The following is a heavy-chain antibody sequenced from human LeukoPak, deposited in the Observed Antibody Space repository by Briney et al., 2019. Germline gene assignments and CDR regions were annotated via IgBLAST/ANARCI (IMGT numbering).Heavy chain of an antibody. Sequence: GGSLRLSCAASGFILSSYSMNWVRRAPGQGLEWVASIKEDGSETHYVDPVRGRFTISRDNDKNSLYLQMNNLRAEDTAMYYCARDGGWWRFDFWGQGALVTVSS. CDR1: GFILSSYS. D-gene: IGHD2-8*02. V-gene: IGHV3-7*03. CDR3: ARDGGWWRFDF. CDR2: IKEDGSET. J-gene: IGHJ4*02.